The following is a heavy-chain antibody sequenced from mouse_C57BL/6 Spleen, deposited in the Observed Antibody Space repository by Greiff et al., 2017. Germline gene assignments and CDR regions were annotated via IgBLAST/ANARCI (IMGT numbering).Heavy chain of an antibody. CDR1: GYSFTDYN. J-gene: IGHJ4*01. D-gene: IGHD2-3*01. V-gene: IGHV1-39*01. CDR2: INPNYGTT. Sequence: EVQLVESGPELVKPGASVKISCKASGYSFTDYNMNWVKQSNGKSLEWIGVINPNYGTTSYNQKFKGKATLTVDQSSSTAYMQLNSLTSEDSAVYYCARDGYFPDYYAMDYWGQGTSVTVSS. CDR3: ARDGYFPDYYAMDY.